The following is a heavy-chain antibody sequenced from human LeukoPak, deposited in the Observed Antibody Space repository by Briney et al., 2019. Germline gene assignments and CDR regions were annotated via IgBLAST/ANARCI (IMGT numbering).Heavy chain of an antibody. J-gene: IGHJ3*02. Sequence: SETLSLTCTVSGGSINGNYWSWIRQPPGKGLEWIGYIYHTGSNNYSPSLKSRVTMYVDTSKNQLSLKLSSVTAADTAMYYCARARYTNSWYAVDIWGQGTMVTVSS. CDR2: IYHTGSN. D-gene: IGHD6-13*01. CDR3: ARARYTNSWYAVDI. CDR1: GGSINGNY. V-gene: IGHV4-59*08.